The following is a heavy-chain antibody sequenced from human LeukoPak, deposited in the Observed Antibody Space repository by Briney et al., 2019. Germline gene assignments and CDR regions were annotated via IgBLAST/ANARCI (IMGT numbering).Heavy chain of an antibody. D-gene: IGHD4-17*01. CDR1: GGSISSYY. CDR2: IYYSGST. CDR3: ARRSGDYGAFDI. Sequence: SETLSLTCTVSGGSISSYYWSWIRQPPGKGLEWIGYIYYSGSTNYNPSLKSRVTISVDTSKNQFSLKLSSVTAADTAVYYCARRSGDYGAFDIWGQGTMVTVSS. J-gene: IGHJ3*02. V-gene: IGHV4-59*08.